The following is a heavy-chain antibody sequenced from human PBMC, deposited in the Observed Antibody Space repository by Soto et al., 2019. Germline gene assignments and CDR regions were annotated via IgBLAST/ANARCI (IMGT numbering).Heavy chain of an antibody. D-gene: IGHD2-15*01. Sequence: SETLSLTCAVYGGSFSGYYWSWIRQPPGKGLEWIGSIYYSGSTYYNPSLKSRVTISVDTSKNQFSLKLSSVTAADTAVYYCARHRPYCSGGSCYSWYFDDWGQGTLVTVSS. CDR3: ARHRPYCSGGSCYSWYFDD. CDR2: IYYSGST. CDR1: GGSFSGYY. J-gene: IGHJ4*02. V-gene: IGHV4-34*01.